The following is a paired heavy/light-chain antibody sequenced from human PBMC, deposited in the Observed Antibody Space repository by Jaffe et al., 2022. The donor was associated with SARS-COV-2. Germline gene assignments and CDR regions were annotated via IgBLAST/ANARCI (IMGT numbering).Light chain of an antibody. CDR1: SSDVGAYNY. J-gene: IGLJ1*01. CDR2: DVS. Sequence: QSALTQPPSASGSPGQSVTISCTGTSSDVGAYNYVSWYQQHPGKAPKLLIYDVSKRPSGVPDRFSGSKSGNTASLTVSGLQAEDEADYYCSSYAGNNINYVFGTGTKVTVL. CDR3: SSYAGNNINYV. V-gene: IGLV2-8*01.
Heavy chain of an antibody. Sequence: QITLRESGPTLVKPTQTLTLTCTFSGFSLSTSAEGVGWIRQPPGKALEWLALIYWDDDKRYSPSLKTRLTITKDTSEKQVVLTMTNMDPVDTGTYFCAHSVGGGWYQLFDYWGQGALVTVSS. CDR3: AHSVGGGWYQLFDY. D-gene: IGHD6-19*01. J-gene: IGHJ4*02. CDR2: IYWDDDK. V-gene: IGHV2-5*02. CDR1: GFSLSTSAEG.